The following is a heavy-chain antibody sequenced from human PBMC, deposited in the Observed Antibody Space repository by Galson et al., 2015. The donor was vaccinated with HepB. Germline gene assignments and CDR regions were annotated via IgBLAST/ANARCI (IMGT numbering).Heavy chain of an antibody. V-gene: IGHV3-23*01. CDR3: AKATNDYYGSGSYYNPFDY. CDR2: ISGSGGST. CDR1: GFTFSSYA. D-gene: IGHD3-10*01. Sequence: SLRLSCAVSGFTFSSYAMSWVRQAPGKGLEWVSGISGSGGSTYYADSAKGRFTISRDNSKDTLYLQVNSLRAEDTAVYYCAKATNDYYGSGSYYNPFDYWGQGTLVTVSS. J-gene: IGHJ4*02.